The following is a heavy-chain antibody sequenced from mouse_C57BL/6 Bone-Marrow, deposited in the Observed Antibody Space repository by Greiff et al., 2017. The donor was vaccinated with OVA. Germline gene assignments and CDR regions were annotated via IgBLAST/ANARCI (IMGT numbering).Heavy chain of an antibody. Sequence: EVQRVESEGGLVQPGRSMKLSCTASGFTFSDYYMAWVRQVPEKGLEWVANINYDGSSTYYLDSLKSRFIISRDNAKNILYLQMSSLKSEDTATYYCARVPYFYYFDYWGQGTTLTVSS. CDR3: ARVPYFYYFDY. CDR1: GFTFSDYY. D-gene: IGHD1-1*01. V-gene: IGHV5-16*01. CDR2: INYDGSST. J-gene: IGHJ2*01.